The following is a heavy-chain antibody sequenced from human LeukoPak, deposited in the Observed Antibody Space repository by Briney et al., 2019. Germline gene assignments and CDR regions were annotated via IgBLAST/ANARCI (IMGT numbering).Heavy chain of an antibody. J-gene: IGHJ4*02. CDR2: IYYSGST. CDR1: GGSISSYY. D-gene: IGHD3-22*01. CDR3: ARDTAYYYDSSGYYGGGYFDY. Sequence: SETLSLTCTVSGGSISSYYWSWIRQPPGKGLEWIGYIYYSGSTNYNPSLKSRVTISVDTSKNQFSLKLSSVTAADTAVYYCARDTAYYYDSSGYYGGGYFDYWGQGTLVTVSS. V-gene: IGHV4-59*01.